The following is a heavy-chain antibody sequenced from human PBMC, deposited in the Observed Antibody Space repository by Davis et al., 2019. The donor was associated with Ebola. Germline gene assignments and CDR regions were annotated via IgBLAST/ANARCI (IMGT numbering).Heavy chain of an antibody. CDR1: GGSASNYY. CDR3: AREGLGAYGDYPLDY. D-gene: IGHD4-17*01. V-gene: IGHV4-59*02. Sequence: GSLRLSCTVSGGSASNYYWSWIRQPPGKGLEWIGYIYYRGSTNYNPSLKSRVTISVDTSKNQFSLKLSSVTAADTAVYYCAREGLGAYGDYPLDYWGQGTLVTVSS. J-gene: IGHJ4*02. CDR2: IYYRGST.